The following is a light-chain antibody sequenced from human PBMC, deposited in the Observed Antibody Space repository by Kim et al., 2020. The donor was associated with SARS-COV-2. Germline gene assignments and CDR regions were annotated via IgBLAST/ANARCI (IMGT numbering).Light chain of an antibody. CDR1: SSDIGGYNY. J-gene: IGLJ1*01. CDR2: DVT. V-gene: IGLV2-14*01. Sequence: QSALTQPASVPGSPGQSITISCTGTSSDIGGYNYVSWYQQHPDKAPQLVIYDVTKRPSGVSNRFSGSKSGNTASLTISGLQAEDEADYYCSSYTTPSSFIFGRGTKVTVL. CDR3: SSYTTPSSFI.